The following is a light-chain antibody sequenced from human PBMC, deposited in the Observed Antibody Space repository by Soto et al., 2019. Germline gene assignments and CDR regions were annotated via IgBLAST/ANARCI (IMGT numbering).Light chain of an antibody. CDR2: EVS. V-gene: IGLV2-18*02. J-gene: IGLJ1*01. CDR1: SRYVGSYNR. Sequence: SVLTQPPSLYGSPGQSVAISCPGTSRYVGSYNRVSWYQQPPGAAPKLMIYEVSNRPSGVPDRFSGSKSGNTASLTISGLQAEDGADYYCNSYKGSSTYVFGTGNKVTVL. CDR3: NSYKGSSTYV.